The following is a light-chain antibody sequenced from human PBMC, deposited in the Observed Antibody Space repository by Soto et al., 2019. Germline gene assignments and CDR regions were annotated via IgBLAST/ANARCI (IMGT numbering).Light chain of an antibody. CDR1: SSNIGSNY. J-gene: IGLJ3*02. CDR2: ENN. V-gene: IGLV1-51*01. Sequence: QSVLTQPPSASGTPGQRVTISCSGSSSNIGSNYVYWYQLLPGTGPKLLIYENNKRPSGIPDRFSGSKSGTSATLGITGLQTGDEADYYCGTWDKSLSAGVFGGGTKLTVL. CDR3: GTWDKSLSAGV.